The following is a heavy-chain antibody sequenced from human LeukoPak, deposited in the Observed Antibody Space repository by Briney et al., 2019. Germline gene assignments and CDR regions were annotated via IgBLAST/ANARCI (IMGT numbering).Heavy chain of an antibody. V-gene: IGHV4-59*10. CDR2: IYTSGST. D-gene: IGHD3-22*01. CDR3: ARGTYYYDSSGYYAFDI. CDR1: GGSFSGYY. Sequence: PSETLSLTCAVYGGSFSGYYWSWIRQPAGKGLEWIGRIYTSGSTNYNPSLKSRVTMSVDTSKNQFSLKLSSVTAADTAVYYCARGTYYYDSSGYYAFDIWGQGTMVTVSS. J-gene: IGHJ3*02.